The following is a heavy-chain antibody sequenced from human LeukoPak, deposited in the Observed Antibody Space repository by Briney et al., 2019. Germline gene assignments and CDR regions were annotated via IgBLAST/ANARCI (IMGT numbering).Heavy chain of an antibody. CDR2: IYYSGSA. CDR1: GGSISSSSHY. Sequence: PSETLSLTCTVSGGSISSSSHYWARIRQPPGKGLEWIGNIYYSGSAYYSPSLKSRVTISVDTSKNQFSLKLNSVTAADTATYYCARQFSGSSIIDYWGQGTLVTVSS. J-gene: IGHJ4*02. V-gene: IGHV4-39*01. D-gene: IGHD1-26*01. CDR3: ARQFSGSSIIDY.